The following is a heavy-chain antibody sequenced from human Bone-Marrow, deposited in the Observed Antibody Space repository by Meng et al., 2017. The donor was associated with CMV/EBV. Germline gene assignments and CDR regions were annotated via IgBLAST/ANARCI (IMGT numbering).Heavy chain of an antibody. J-gene: IGHJ4*02. V-gene: IGHV4-39*01. CDR3: ARGGTLYTAQY. CDR1: GGSISSSSCY. Sequence: SETLSLTCTVSGGSISSSSCYWGWIRQPPGKGLEWIGSIYYSGSTYYNPSLKSRVTISVDTSKNQFSLKLSSVTAADTAVYYCARGGTLYTAQYWGQGTLVTVSS. CDR2: IYYSGST. D-gene: IGHD2/OR15-2a*01.